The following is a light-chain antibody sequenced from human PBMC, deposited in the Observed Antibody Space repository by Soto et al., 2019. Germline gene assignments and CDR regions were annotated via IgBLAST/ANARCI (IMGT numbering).Light chain of an antibody. CDR3: QQSYSIPPLFT. J-gene: IGKJ3*01. CDR2: GAS. CDR1: QSISTY. Sequence: DIQMPQSPSSLSASVGDRVTITCRASQSISTYLNWYQQKPGKAPKLLIYGASNLQSGVPSRFSGRGSGTDLTLPISSRQPEDFATYDGQQSYSIPPLFTFGPGTKVDIK. V-gene: IGKV1-39*01.